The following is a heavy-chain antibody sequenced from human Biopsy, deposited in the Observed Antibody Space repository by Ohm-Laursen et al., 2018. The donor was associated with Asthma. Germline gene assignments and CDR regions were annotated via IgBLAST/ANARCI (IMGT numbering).Heavy chain of an antibody. J-gene: IGHJ3*02. CDR3: ARGFGSRLSLPGGFDI. Sequence: SDTLSLTCTVSGGSITSFYWSWIRQPPGRGLEWIGYIYFSGNTNYNPSLKSRVTISIDTSKNHFSLKLTSVTAAGTAVYYCARGFGSRLSLPGGFDIRGQGTMVTVS. V-gene: IGHV4-59*07. D-gene: IGHD4-23*01. CDR1: GGSITSFY. CDR2: IYFSGNT.